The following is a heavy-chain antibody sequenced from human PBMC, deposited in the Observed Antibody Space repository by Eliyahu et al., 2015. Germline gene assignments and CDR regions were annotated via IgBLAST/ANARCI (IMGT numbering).Heavy chain of an antibody. CDR2: ITPIFGTA. J-gene: IGHJ4*02. CDR1: XGXFSTYA. CDR3: ARPSADNNAMSXPFDY. Sequence: QVQLVQSGAEVKKPGSSVKVSCKASXGXFSTYAFSWVRQAPGQGLEWVGGITPIFGTANYAQKFQGRVTITADESTSTVYMELSSLRSDDTAVYYCARPSADNNAMSXPFDYWGQGTLVTVSS. V-gene: IGHV1-69*01. D-gene: IGHD1-14*01.